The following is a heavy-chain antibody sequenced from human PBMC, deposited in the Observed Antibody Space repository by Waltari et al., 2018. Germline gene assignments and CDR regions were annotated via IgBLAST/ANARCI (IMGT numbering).Heavy chain of an antibody. J-gene: IGHJ4*02. CDR3: VKEGVAPGGSDFFDH. CDR1: GFGFGDYW. CDR2: SKHNGGTT. Sequence: EMQLVESGGGLVQPGGSLRLSCEASGFGFGDYWMHWVRQAPGGGLVAGARSKHNGGTTNYADAVTVRFAIARDNPKNMLYLQMDSLGAQDTAVYYCVKEGVAPGGSDFFDHWGQGTLVTVSP. D-gene: IGHD3-3*01. V-gene: IGHV3-74*01.